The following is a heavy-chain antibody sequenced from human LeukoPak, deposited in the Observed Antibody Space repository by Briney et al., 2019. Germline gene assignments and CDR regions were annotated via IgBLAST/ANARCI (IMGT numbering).Heavy chain of an antibody. CDR3: ALYYSGRYGYFKH. V-gene: IGHV1-18*01. D-gene: IGHD1-26*01. CDR1: GYIFISYG. J-gene: IGHJ1*01. Sequence: ASVTVSCTASGYIFISYGISWVRQAPGQGLEWMGWISAYNGNTNYAQKLQGRVTMATDTSTSTAYMELRSLRSDDTAVYCCALYYSGRYGYFKHWGQGTLVTVSS. CDR2: ISAYNGNT.